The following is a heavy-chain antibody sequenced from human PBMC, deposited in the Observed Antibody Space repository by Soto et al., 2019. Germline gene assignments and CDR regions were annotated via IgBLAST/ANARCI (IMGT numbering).Heavy chain of an antibody. CDR1: GYNFNTYW. Sequence: DVQLVQSGAEVKKPGESLKISCKGSGYNFNTYWIGWVRQIPGKGLEWMGIVYPSDSDTRYRPSFRGQVTISADKSINTAYLQWSSLQASDTAMYYCAILYGRYFALWGRGTLVTVSS. V-gene: IGHV5-51*01. CDR2: VYPSDSDT. CDR3: AILYGRYFAL. D-gene: IGHD3-3*01. J-gene: IGHJ2*01.